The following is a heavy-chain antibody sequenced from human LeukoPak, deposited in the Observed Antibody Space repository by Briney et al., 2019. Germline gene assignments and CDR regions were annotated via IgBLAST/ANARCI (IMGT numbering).Heavy chain of an antibody. CDR1: GFTFSSYS. D-gene: IGHD1-26*01. J-gene: IGHJ4*02. CDR3: ARGWWELLRDY. V-gene: IGHV3-48*01. CDR2: IRSSSSTI. Sequence: GGSLRLSCAASGFTFSSYSMNWVRQAPGKGLEWVSYIRSSSSTIYYADSVKGRFTISTDNANNSLYLQMNSLRVEDTAVYYCARGWWELLRDYWGQGTLVTVSS.